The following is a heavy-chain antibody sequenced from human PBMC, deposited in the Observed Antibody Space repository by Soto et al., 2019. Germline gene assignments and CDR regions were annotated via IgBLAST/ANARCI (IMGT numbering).Heavy chain of an antibody. Sequence: PGGSLRLSCAASGFTFSSYWMHWVRQAPGKGLVWVSRINSDGSSTSYADSVKGRFTISRDNAKNTLYLQMNSLRAEDTAVYYCASLAGVVAATHDAFDIWGQGTMVTVS. D-gene: IGHD2-15*01. V-gene: IGHV3-74*01. CDR1: GFTFSSYW. CDR2: INSDGSST. CDR3: ASLAGVVAATHDAFDI. J-gene: IGHJ3*02.